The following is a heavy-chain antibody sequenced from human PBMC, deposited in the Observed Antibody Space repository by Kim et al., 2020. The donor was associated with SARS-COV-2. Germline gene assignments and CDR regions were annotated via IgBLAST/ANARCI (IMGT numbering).Heavy chain of an antibody. J-gene: IGHJ4*02. CDR3: VKDHPGYYDILTGYQAAFEY. CDR1: GFTFSSYA. CDR2: ISSNGGST. Sequence: GGSLRLSCSASGFTFSSYAMHWVRQAPGKGLEYVSAISSNGGSTYYADSVKGRFTISRDNSKNTLYLQMSSLRAEDTAVYYCVKDHPGYYDILTGYQAAFEYWGQGTLVTVSS. V-gene: IGHV3-64D*09. D-gene: IGHD3-9*01.